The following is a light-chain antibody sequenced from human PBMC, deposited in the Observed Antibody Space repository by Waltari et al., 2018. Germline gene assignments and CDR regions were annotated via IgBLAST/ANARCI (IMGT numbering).Light chain of an antibody. CDR3: FSYTRSITFV. Sequence: HSALTQPASVSGSPGQSITIPCSGTTNDVGNNNHFSWYQQHPGRVPNLIIYEVSERPSGVSDRFSGSKSGNTASLTISGLQPDDEADYYCFSYTRSITFVFGGGTKLTVL. CDR2: EVS. V-gene: IGLV2-23*02. CDR1: TNDVGNNNH. J-gene: IGLJ2*01.